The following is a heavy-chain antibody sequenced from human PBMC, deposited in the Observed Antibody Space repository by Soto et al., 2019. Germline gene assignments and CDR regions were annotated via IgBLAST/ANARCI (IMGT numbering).Heavy chain of an antibody. CDR1: GFTFSHYW. CDR2: INSDGSVS. V-gene: IGHV3-74*01. CDR3: ARGDCVGGTCYSLAGSFYYYMDV. D-gene: IGHD2-15*01. J-gene: IGHJ6*03. Sequence: VQLVESGGGLVQPGGSLRLSCAASGFTFSHYWMYWVRPAPGKGLVWVSRINSDGSVSSYADSVKGRLTISRDNVKNSLYLQMDSLRAEDTAVYYCARGDCVGGTCYSLAGSFYYYMDVWGKGTTVTVFS.